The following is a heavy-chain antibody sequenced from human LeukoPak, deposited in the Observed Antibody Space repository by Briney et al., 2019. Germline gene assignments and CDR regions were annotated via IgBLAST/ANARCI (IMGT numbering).Heavy chain of an antibody. D-gene: IGHD3-22*01. CDR1: GYTFTSYG. CDR2: IIPIFGTA. Sequence: ASVKVSCKASGYTFTSYGISWVRQAPGQGLEWMGGIIPIFGTANYAQKFQGRVTITADESTSTAYMELSSLRSEDTAVYYCARGYDSSGYYYDGYFDYWGQGTLVTVSS. V-gene: IGHV1-69*13. J-gene: IGHJ4*02. CDR3: ARGYDSSGYYYDGYFDY.